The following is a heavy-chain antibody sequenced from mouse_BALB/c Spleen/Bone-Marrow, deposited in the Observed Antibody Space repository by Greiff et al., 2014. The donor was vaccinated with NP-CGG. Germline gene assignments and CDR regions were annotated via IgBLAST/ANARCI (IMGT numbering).Heavy chain of an antibody. Sequence: EVMLVESGGGLVKPGGSLKLSCAASGFTFSDFYMFWFRQTPEKRLEWVATISNGGTYTYYPDSVKGRFTISRDNAKNNLYLQMSSLKSEDTAMYYCARSGERYGVMDYWGQGTSVTVTS. J-gene: IGHJ4*01. CDR2: ISNGGTYT. D-gene: IGHD1-1*02. V-gene: IGHV5-4*02. CDR1: GFTFSDFY. CDR3: ARSGERYGVMDY.